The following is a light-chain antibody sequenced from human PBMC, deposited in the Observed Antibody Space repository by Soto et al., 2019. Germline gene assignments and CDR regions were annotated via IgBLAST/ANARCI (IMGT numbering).Light chain of an antibody. V-gene: IGKV4-1*01. CDR1: QSVLYSSNNKNY. CDR3: QQYYSTPFT. CDR2: WAS. J-gene: IGKJ3*01. Sequence: DIVXTXXPXXXXXSLGERXTXNCKSSQSVLYSSNNKNYLAWYQQKPGQPPKLLIYWASTRESGVPDRFSGSGSGTDFSLTISSLQAEDVAVYYCQQYYSTPFTFGPGTKVDIK.